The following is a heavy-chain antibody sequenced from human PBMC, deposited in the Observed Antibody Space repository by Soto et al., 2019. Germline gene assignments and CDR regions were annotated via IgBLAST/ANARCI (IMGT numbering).Heavy chain of an antibody. CDR3: ARAHASTLPFDF. V-gene: IGHV4-59*01. CDR1: GGSLRNVY. J-gene: IGHJ4*02. CDR2: IFHSGNA. Sequence: DTLSLTCSVSGGSLRNVYWSWIRQPPGKGLEWIGFIFHSGNAKYNPSLQSRVTMSVDTSKNQLSLTVESVTAADTAVYFCARAHASTLPFDFWGQGALVTVSS. D-gene: IGHD2-15*01.